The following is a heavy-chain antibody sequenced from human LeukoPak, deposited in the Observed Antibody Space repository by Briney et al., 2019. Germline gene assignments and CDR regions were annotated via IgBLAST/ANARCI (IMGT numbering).Heavy chain of an antibody. CDR2: ISSSSSYI. Sequence: PGGSLRLSCAASEFTFSSYSMNWVRQAPGKGLEWVSSISSSSSYIYYADSVKGRFTISRDNAKNSLYLQMNSLRAEDTAVYYCARDLRAGGTWSYGVYFDLWGRGTLVTVSS. V-gene: IGHV3-21*01. D-gene: IGHD4-17*01. J-gene: IGHJ2*01. CDR1: EFTFSSYS. CDR3: ARDLRAGGTWSYGVYFDL.